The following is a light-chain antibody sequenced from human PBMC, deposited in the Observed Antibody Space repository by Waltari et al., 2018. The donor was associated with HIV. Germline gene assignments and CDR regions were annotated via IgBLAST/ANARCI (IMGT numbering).Light chain of an antibody. J-gene: IGKJ3*01. CDR1: QSVSKS. CDR3: QQYDNWPPGT. V-gene: IGKV3-15*01. Sequence: EIVMTQSPATLSVSPGARATLSCRTSQSVSKSLAWYQQKPGPAPRLLIYDASTRATGIPARFSGSGSGTVFTLTVSSLQTDDFAVYYCQQYDNWPPGTFGPGTRVEVK. CDR2: DAS.